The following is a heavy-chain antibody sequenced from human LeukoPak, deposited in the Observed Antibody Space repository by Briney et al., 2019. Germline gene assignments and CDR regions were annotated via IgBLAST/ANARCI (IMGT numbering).Heavy chain of an antibody. CDR3: ARRVGYCSGGSCYFDY. J-gene: IGHJ4*02. Sequence: SSETLSLTCTVSGGSISSGGDFWTWIRQHPGKGLEWIGYIYYSGSTYYNPSLKSRVTISVDTSKNQFSLKLSSVTAADTAVYYCARRVGYCSGGSCYFDYWGQGTLVTVSS. CDR1: GGSISSGGDF. CDR2: IYYSGST. D-gene: IGHD2-15*01. V-gene: IGHV4-31*03.